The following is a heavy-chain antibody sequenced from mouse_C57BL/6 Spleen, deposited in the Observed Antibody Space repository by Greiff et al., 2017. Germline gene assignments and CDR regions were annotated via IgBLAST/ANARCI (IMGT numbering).Heavy chain of an antibody. CDR1: GYTFTSYW. CDR2: IDPSDSYT. CDR3: ARDTMVTTALMDY. J-gene: IGHJ4*01. D-gene: IGHD2-2*01. V-gene: IGHV1-59*01. Sequence: QVQLQQSGAELVRPGTSVKLSCKASGYTFTSYWMHWVKQRPGQGLEWIGVIDPSDSYTNYNQKFKGKATLTVDTSSSTAYMQLSSLTSEDSAVYYCARDTMVTTALMDYWGQGTSVTVSS.